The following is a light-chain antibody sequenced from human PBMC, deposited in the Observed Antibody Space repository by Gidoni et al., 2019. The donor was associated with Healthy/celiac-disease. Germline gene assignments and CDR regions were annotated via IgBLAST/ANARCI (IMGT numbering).Light chain of an antibody. CDR2: DAS. V-gene: IGKV3-11*01. CDR1: QSVSSY. CDR3: QQRSNWPPYT. J-gene: IGKJ2*01. Sequence: EFVLTQSPATLSLSPGERATLSCRASQSVSSYLAWYQQKPGQAPRLLIYDASNRATGIPARFSGSGSGTDFTLTISSLEPEEFAVYYCQQRSNWPPYTFGQGTKLEIK.